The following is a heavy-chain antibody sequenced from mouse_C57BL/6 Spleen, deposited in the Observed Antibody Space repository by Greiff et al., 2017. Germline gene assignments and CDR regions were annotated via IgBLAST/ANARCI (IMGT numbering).Heavy chain of an antibody. D-gene: IGHD4-1*01. CDR3: TRRTGTKALYWYFDV. Sequence: DVQLQESGTVLARPGASVKMSCKTSGYTFTSYWMHWVKQRPGQGLEWIGAIYPGNSDTSYNQKLKGKAKLTAVTSASTAYMELSSLTNEDSAVYYCTRRTGTKALYWYFDVWGTGTTVTVSS. V-gene: IGHV1-5*01. CDR1: GYTFTSYW. CDR2: IYPGNSDT. J-gene: IGHJ1*03.